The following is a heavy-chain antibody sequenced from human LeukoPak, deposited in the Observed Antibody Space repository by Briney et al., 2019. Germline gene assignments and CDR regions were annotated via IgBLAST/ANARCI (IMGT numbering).Heavy chain of an antibody. J-gene: IGHJ4*03. D-gene: IGHD6-19*01. V-gene: IGHV4-59*01. Sequence: SETLSLTCTVSGGSISSYYWSWIRQPPGKGLEWIGYIYYSGSTNYNPSLKSRVTISVDTSKNQFSLKLSSVTAADTAVYYCARTLYSSGWLYYFDYWGQGTTVTVSS. CDR2: IYYSGST. CDR3: ARTLYSSGWLYYFDY. CDR1: GGSISSYY.